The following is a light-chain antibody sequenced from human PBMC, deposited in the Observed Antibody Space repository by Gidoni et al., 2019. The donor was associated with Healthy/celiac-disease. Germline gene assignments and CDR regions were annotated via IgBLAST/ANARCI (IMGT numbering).Light chain of an antibody. Sequence: VTISFTGTSSDVGGYNYVSWYQQHPGKAPKLMIYDVSKRPSGVPDRFSGSKSGNTASLTISGLQAEDEADYYCCSYAGSYTRYVFGTGTKVTVL. CDR2: DVS. CDR3: CSYAGSYTRYV. CDR1: SSDVGGYNY. V-gene: IGLV2-11*01. J-gene: IGLJ1*01.